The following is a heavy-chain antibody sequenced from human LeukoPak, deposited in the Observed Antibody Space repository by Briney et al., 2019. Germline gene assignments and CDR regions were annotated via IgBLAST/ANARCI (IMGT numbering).Heavy chain of an antibody. CDR2: INPKSGAT. V-gene: IGHV1-2*02. CDR3: AKSVTYNWFDP. J-gene: IGHJ5*02. Sequence: SVKVSCKTSGYVFINYYIHWVRLAPGQGLQWMGWINPKSGATNYAQSFQGRVALTTDTSISTAYMELSSLRPDDTAIYFCAKSVTYNWFDPWGQGTRVTVSS. CDR1: GYVFINYY. D-gene: IGHD2-21*02.